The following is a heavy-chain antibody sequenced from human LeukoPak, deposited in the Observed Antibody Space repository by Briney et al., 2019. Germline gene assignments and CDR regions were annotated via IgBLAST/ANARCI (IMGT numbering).Heavy chain of an antibody. CDR3: ACAGGGSGWYRFDY. CDR2: IYYSGST. Sequence: SETLSHTCTVSGGSMSSYYWSWIRQSPGKGLEWIGYIYYSGSTNYNPSLKSRVTISVDTSKNQFSLKLSSVTAADTAVYYCACAGGGSGWYRFDYWGQGTLVTVSS. D-gene: IGHD6-19*01. V-gene: IGHV4-59*12. CDR1: GGSMSSYY. J-gene: IGHJ4*02.